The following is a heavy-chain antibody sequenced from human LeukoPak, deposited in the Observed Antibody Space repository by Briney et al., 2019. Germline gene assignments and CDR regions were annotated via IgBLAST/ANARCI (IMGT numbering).Heavy chain of an antibody. Sequence: ASVKVSCKASGYTFTGYYMHWVRQAPGQGLEWMGWIDPNSGGTNYAQQFQGRVTMTRETSISTAYMELSRLRSDDTAVYYCAGDGPSTVIFDYWGQGTLVTVSS. CDR1: GYTFTGYY. J-gene: IGHJ4*02. V-gene: IGHV1-2*02. D-gene: IGHD4-17*01. CDR3: AGDGPSTVIFDY. CDR2: IDPNSGGT.